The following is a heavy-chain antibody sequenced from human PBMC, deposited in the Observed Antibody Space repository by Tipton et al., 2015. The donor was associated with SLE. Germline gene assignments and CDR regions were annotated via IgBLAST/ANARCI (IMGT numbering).Heavy chain of an antibody. D-gene: IGHD5-18*01. J-gene: IGHJ3*02. V-gene: IGHV3-48*03. CDR1: GFTFSNYE. CDR2: ITTSGSPV. Sequence: SLRLSCAASGFTFSNYEMNWVRQAPGMGLEWASYITTSGSPVYYADSVKGRFTISRDNAKNSLYLQMNSLRAEDTAVYFCARVRSQRDAFDMWGQGTMVTVSS. CDR3: ARVRSQRDAFDM.